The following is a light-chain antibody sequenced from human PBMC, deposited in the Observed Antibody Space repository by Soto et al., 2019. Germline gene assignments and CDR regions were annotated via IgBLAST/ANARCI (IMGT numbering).Light chain of an antibody. CDR3: QQYYSSPLVT. CDR1: QSVSSSY. CDR2: ATS. V-gene: IGKV3-20*01. J-gene: IGKJ4*01. Sequence: EVVLTQSPGTLSLSPGERATLSCRASQSVSSSYLAWFQQKPGQAPRLLIYATSNRATGVPDRFSGSGYGTDFTLTIYRLEPEYFAVYYCQQYYSSPLVTFGGGTKVEIK.